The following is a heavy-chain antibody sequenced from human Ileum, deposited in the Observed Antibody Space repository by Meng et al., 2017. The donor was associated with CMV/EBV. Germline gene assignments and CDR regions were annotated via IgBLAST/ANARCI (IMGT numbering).Heavy chain of an antibody. V-gene: IGHV4-59*01. CDR1: GGSISSYY. CDR2: IYYSGST. D-gene: IGHD2-2*01. CDR3: ARGYFYCSCTGFLDY. J-gene: IGHJ4*02. Sequence: SETLSPTCTVSGGSISSYYWSWIRQPPGKGLEWIGYIYYSGSTNYNPSLKSRVTISVDTSKNQFSLKPSSVTAADTAVYYCARGYFYCSCTGFLDYWGQGTLVTVS.